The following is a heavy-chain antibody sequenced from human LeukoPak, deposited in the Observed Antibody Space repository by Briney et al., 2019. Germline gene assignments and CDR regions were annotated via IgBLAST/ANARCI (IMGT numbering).Heavy chain of an antibody. D-gene: IGHD3-22*01. J-gene: IGHJ4*02. CDR2: INTRGTII. CDR1: ESTFSSYE. CDR3: TRDAVYYYGSSGL. V-gene: IGHV3-48*03. Sequence: PGGSLRLSCTAYESTFSSYEMNWVRQAPGKGLDWVSYINTRGTIIYYADSVKGRFTISRDNAKNSLYLQMNSLRAEDTCIYYCTRDAVYYYGSSGLGGQGTLVTVSS.